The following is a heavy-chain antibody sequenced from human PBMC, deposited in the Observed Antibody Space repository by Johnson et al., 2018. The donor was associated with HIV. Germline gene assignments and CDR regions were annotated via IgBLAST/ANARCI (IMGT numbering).Heavy chain of an antibody. CDR3: ARERGSGITMVRGVIQPAFDI. V-gene: IGHV3-30-3*01. CDR2: ISYDGSNK. Sequence: QEQLVESGGGLVQPGRSLRLSCAASGFTFSSYAMHWVRQAPGKGLEWVAVISYDGSNKYYADSVKGRFTISRDNSKNTLYLQMNSLRAEDTAVYYCARERGSGITMVRGVIQPAFDIWGQGTMVTVSS. J-gene: IGHJ3*02. D-gene: IGHD3-10*01. CDR1: GFTFSSYA.